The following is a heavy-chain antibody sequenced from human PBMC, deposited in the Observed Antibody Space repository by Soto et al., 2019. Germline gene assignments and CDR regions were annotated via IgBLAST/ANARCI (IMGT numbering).Heavy chain of an antibody. CDR2: IWYDGSNK. Sequence: GGSLRLSCAASGFTFSSYGMHWVRQAPGKGLEWVAVIWYDGSNKYYADSVKGRFTISRDNSKNTLYLQMNSLRAEDTAVYYCAREIKASKRSAFDIWGQGTMVTVSS. D-gene: IGHD6-6*01. CDR3: AREIKASKRSAFDI. CDR1: GFTFSSYG. V-gene: IGHV3-33*01. J-gene: IGHJ3*02.